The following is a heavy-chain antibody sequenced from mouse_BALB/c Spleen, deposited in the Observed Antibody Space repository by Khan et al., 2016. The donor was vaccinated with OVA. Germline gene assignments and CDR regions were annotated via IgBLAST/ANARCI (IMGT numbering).Heavy chain of an antibody. V-gene: IGHV1-77*01. D-gene: IGHD1-2*01. Sequence: QVRLQQSGAELARPGASVKLSCKASGYTFTDYYINWVKQRTGQGLEWIGEISPGSGDTYYNEKFKGKATLTADNSSSTAYMQLSSLTSEASAGYYCARRNYFGYTFAYWGQGTLVTVSA. J-gene: IGHJ3*01. CDR3: ARRNYFGYTFAY. CDR1: GYTFTDYY. CDR2: ISPGSGDT.